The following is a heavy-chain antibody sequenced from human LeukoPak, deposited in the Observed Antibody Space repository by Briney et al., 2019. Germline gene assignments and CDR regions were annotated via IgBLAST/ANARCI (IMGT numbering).Heavy chain of an antibody. D-gene: IGHD1-26*01. CDR3: ARQERYYYYGMDV. Sequence: GESLKISCKGSGYSFTSYWIGWVRQMPGKGLEWMGIIYPGDSDTRYSPSFQGQVTISADKSISTAYPQWSSLKASDTAMYYCARQERYYYYGMDVWGQGTTVTVSS. CDR1: GYSFTSYW. V-gene: IGHV5-51*01. CDR2: IYPGDSDT. J-gene: IGHJ6*02.